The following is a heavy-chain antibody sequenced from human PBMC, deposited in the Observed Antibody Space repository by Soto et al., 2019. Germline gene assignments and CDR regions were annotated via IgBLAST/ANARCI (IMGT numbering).Heavy chain of an antibody. Sequence: GGSMRLSCGAAGFKCADYGMSWVSKDTGKGLEWVANIKQDGSQEYYVDSVKGRFTISRDNAKNSLYLQMNNLKAEDTAVYYCARDPYCGSNSCYYNYWGQGTLVTVSS. J-gene: IGHJ4*02. V-gene: IGHV3-7*01. D-gene: IGHD2-2*01. CDR2: IKQDGSQE. CDR1: GFKCADYG. CDR3: ARDPYCGSNSCYYNY.